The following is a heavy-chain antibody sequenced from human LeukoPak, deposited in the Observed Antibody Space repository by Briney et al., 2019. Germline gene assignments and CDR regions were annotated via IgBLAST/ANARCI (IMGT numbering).Heavy chain of an antibody. D-gene: IGHD3-16*01. Sequence: PSETLSLTCSVSGGYISTSNYYWGWIRQPPGKGLEWIGTIYYSGRTYYNPSFQSRVTISLDTSQNQLSLQVRSVIVVDTAVYYCARFFYYDASLPPYWGQGTLVTVSS. CDR1: GGYISTSNYY. CDR2: IYYSGRT. J-gene: IGHJ4*02. V-gene: IGHV4-39*01. CDR3: ARFFYYDASLPPY.